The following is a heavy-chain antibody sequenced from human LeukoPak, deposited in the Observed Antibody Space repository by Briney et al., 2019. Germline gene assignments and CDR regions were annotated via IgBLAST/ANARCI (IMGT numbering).Heavy chain of an antibody. D-gene: IGHD2-2*01. Sequence: SGTLSLTCAVSGGSISSTNWWNWVRQPPGKGLEWIGEINHSGSTNYNPSLKSRVTISVDTSKNQFSLKLSSVTAADTAVYYCARAPGGIVVVPAATDYFDYWGQGTLVTVSS. CDR1: GGSISSTNW. V-gene: IGHV4-4*02. CDR3: ARAPGGIVVVPAATDYFDY. J-gene: IGHJ4*02. CDR2: INHSGST.